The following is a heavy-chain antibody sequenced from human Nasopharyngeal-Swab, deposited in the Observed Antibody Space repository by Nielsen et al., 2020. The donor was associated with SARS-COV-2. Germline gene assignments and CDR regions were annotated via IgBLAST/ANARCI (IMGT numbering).Heavy chain of an antibody. D-gene: IGHD3-9*01. CDR1: GGTFSSYA. CDR2: IIPIFGTA. J-gene: IGHJ4*02. V-gene: IGHV1-69*06. CDR3: ARDRSQYDILTGYPYYFDY. Sequence: SVKVSCKASGGTFSSYAISWVRRAPGQGLEWMGGIIPIFGTANYAQKFQGRVTITADKSTSTAYMELSSLRSEDTAVYYCARDRSQYDILTGYPYYFDYWGQGTLVTVSS.